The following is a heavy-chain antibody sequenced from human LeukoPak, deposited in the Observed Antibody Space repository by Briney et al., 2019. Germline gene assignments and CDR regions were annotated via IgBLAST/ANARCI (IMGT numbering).Heavy chain of an antibody. D-gene: IGHD1-26*01. Sequence: GGSLRLSCAASGFTFSSYAMHWVRQAPGKGLEWVAVISYDGSNKYYADSVKGRFTISRDNAKNSLYLQMNSLRAEDTAVYYCARDRLIVGATGWFDPWGQGTLVTVSS. CDR3: ARDRLIVGATGWFDP. CDR1: GFTFSSYA. CDR2: ISYDGSNK. J-gene: IGHJ5*02. V-gene: IGHV3-30-3*01.